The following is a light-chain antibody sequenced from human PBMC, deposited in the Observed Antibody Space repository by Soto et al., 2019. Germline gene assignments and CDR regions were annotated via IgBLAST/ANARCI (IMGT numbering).Light chain of an antibody. Sequence: DIQMTQSPSSLSASVGDTVTITCQASQAISHYFNWYQQKPGKALKLLIYDASNLHPGVPSRFRGSGSGREFSCNFASLQPEDVATDDCEQYDDLPINFGQGTRLKSK. CDR2: DAS. V-gene: IGKV1-33*01. J-gene: IGKJ5*01. CDR3: EQYDDLPIN. CDR1: QAISHY.